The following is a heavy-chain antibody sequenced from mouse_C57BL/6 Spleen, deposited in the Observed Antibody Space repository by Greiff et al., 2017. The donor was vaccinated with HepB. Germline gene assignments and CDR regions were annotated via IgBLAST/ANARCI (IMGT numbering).Heavy chain of an antibody. Sequence: VKVVESGAELARPGASVKLSCKASGYTFTSYGISWVKQRTGQGLEWIGEIYPRSGNTYYNEKFKGKATLTADKSSSTAYMELRSLTSEDSAVYFCARGDYGSSYGFAYWGQGTLVTVSA. J-gene: IGHJ3*01. CDR3: ARGDYGSSYGFAY. D-gene: IGHD1-1*01. CDR2: IYPRSGNT. V-gene: IGHV1-81*01. CDR1: GYTFTSYG.